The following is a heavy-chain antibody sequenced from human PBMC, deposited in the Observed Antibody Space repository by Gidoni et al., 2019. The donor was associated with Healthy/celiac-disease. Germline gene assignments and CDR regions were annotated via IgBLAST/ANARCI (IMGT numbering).Heavy chain of an antibody. CDR2: IIPIFGTA. J-gene: IGHJ3*02. Sequence: QLQLVQSGAAVKRPGSSVRVLCQASGGTFSSYAISWVRQAPGQGLEWMGGIIPIFGTASYAQKYQGRVTITADESTSTAYMELSSLRSEDTAVYDCARAPVAATRPLRDAFDIWGQGTMVTVSS. D-gene: IGHD2-15*01. CDR3: ARAPVAATRPLRDAFDI. V-gene: IGHV1-69*01. CDR1: GGTFSSYA.